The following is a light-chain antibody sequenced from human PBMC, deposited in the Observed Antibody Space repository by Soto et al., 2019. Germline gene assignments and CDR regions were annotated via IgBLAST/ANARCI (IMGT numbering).Light chain of an antibody. V-gene: IGLV2-8*01. CDR1: SSDVGAYNY. J-gene: IGLJ2*01. CDR3: SSYAGSNNLV. Sequence: QSALTQPPSASGSPGQSVTISCTGTSSDVGAYNYVSWYQQHPGKAPKLMIYEVSQRPSGVPDRFSGSKSGYTASLTVSGLQAEEEADYYCSSYAGSNNLVFGGGTKLTVL. CDR2: EVS.